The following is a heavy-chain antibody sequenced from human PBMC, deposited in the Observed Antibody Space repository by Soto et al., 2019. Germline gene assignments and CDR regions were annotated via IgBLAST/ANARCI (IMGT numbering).Heavy chain of an antibody. J-gene: IGHJ4*02. D-gene: IGHD3-10*01. CDR3: ARGRRGYGFGY. CDR2: IPYDGRIK. Sequence: QVQLVESGGGVVQPGRSLRLSCAASGFTFSSYAMHWVGQAPGKGLGWVAVIPYDGRIKYYADSVRGRFTISRDNSKNTLYQLMNSLRAEDTALYYCARGRRGYGFGYWGQGTLVIVSS. CDR1: GFTFSSYA. V-gene: IGHV3-30*04.